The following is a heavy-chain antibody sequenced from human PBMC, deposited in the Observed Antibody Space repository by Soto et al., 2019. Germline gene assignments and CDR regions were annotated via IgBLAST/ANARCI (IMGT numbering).Heavy chain of an antibody. J-gene: IGHJ6*02. V-gene: IGHV4-39*01. CDR1: GGSIXSSSYY. CDR3: ARLVPREYGMDV. Sequence: PSETLSLTCTVSGGSIXSSSYYWGWIRQPPGKGLEWIGSIYYSGSTYYNPSLKSRVTISVDTSKNQFSLKLSSVTAADTAVYYCARLVPREYGMDVWGQGTTVTVSS. CDR2: IYYSGST.